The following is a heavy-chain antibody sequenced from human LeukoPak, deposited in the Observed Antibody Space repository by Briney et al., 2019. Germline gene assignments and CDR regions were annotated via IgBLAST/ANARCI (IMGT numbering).Heavy chain of an antibody. Sequence: PGGSLRLSCAASGFTFSSYSMNWVRQAPGKGLEWVSSISSSSSYIYYADSVKGRFTISRDNAKNSLYLQMNSLRAEDTAVYYCARDRGYSHGNDGFDIWGQGTMVTVSP. CDR2: ISSSSSYI. CDR1: GFTFSSYS. CDR3: ARDRGYSHGNDGFDI. V-gene: IGHV3-21*01. J-gene: IGHJ3*02. D-gene: IGHD5-18*01.